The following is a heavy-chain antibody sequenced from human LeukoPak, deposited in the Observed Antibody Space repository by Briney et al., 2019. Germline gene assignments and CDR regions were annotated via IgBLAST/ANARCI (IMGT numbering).Heavy chain of an antibody. CDR1: GGSISSSSYS. CDR3: ARGRDSSGLDAFDI. V-gene: IGHV4-39*01. D-gene: IGHD6-19*01. J-gene: IGHJ3*02. CDR2: IYYSGST. Sequence: SETLSLTCTVSGGSISSSSYSWGWIRQPPGKGLEWIGSIYYSGSTYYNPSLKSRVTISVDTSKNQFSLKLSSVTAADTAVYYCARGRDSSGLDAFDIWGQGTMVTVSS.